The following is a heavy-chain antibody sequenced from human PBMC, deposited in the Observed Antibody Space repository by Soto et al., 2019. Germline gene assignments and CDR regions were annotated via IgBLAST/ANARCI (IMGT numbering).Heavy chain of an antibody. Sequence: ASVKVSCKASGYTFTNHYMNWVRQAPGQGLEWMGIINPSGGSTSYAQKFKGRVIMTSDTSTSTVYMDLSSLRSEDTAVYYCARVAGISSPVGDNYYYMAVWGKGTTVTVSS. CDR1: GYTFTNHY. CDR2: INPSGGST. V-gene: IGHV1-46*03. D-gene: IGHD2-21*02. J-gene: IGHJ6*03. CDR3: ARVAGISSPVGDNYYYMAV.